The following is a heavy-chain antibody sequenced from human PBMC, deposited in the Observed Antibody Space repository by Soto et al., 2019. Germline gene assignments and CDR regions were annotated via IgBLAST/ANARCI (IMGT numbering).Heavy chain of an antibody. Sequence: ASVKVSCKASGYTFTSYYMHWVRQAPGQGLEWMGIINPSGGSTSYAQKFQGRVTMTRDTSTSTVYMELSSLRSEDTAVYYCARVRRSYYDSSGYYYDSPGYFDYWGQGTLVTVSS. CDR1: GYTFTSYY. CDR2: INPSGGST. V-gene: IGHV1-46*01. J-gene: IGHJ4*02. CDR3: ARVRRSYYDSSGYYYDSPGYFDY. D-gene: IGHD3-22*01.